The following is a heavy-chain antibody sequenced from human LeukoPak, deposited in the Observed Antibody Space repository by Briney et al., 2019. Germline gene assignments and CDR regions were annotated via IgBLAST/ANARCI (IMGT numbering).Heavy chain of an antibody. CDR2: INWNGGST. V-gene: IGHV3-20*04. J-gene: IGHJ3*02. CDR3: ARASTLSQRAFDI. Sequence: ETLSLTCAVYGGSFSGYYWSWVRQAPGKGLEWVSGINWNGGSTGYSDSVKGRFTISRDNAKNSLYLQMNSLRAEDTALYYCARASTLSQRAFDIWGQGTMVTVSS. CDR1: GGSFSGYY.